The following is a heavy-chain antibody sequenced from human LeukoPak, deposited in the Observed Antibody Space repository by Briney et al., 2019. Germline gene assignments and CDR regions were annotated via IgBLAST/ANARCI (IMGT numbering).Heavy chain of an antibody. CDR1: GGSFSGYY. V-gene: IGHV4-34*01. Sequence: PSETLSLTCAVYGGSFSGYYWSWIRQPPGKGLEWNGKINHSGSTNYNPSLRSRVTISVDTSKNQFSLKLSSVTAADTVVYYCARAGPVPAPTYYYMAVWGKGTTVTVSS. D-gene: IGHD2-2*01. J-gene: IGHJ6*03. CDR3: ARAGPVPAPTYYYMAV. CDR2: INHSGST.